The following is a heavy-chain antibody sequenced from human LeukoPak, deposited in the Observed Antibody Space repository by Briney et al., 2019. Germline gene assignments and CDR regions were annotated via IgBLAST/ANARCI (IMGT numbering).Heavy chain of an antibody. CDR3: ARGGDCSGGSCYFFDY. Sequence: LETLSLTCTVSGGSISSYYWSWIRQPPGKGLEWIGYIYYSGSTNYNPSLKSRVTISVDTSKNQFSLKLSSVTAADTAAYYCARGGDCSGGSCYFFDYWGQGTLVTVSS. J-gene: IGHJ4*02. CDR2: IYYSGST. D-gene: IGHD2-15*01. CDR1: GGSISSYY. V-gene: IGHV4-59*01.